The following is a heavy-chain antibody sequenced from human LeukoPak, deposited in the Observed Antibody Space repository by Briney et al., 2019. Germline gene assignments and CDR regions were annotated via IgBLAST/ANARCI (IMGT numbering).Heavy chain of an antibody. V-gene: IGHV4-39*07. CDR1: GGSISSNSYY. CDR3: ARRVKWLEYFDY. J-gene: IGHJ4*02. Sequence: SETLSLTCSVSGGSISSNSYYWGWIRQPPGKGLEWIGSIYYTGSTYYNPSLKSRVTMSVDTSTNHFSLKLSHVTAADTAVYYCARRVKWLEYFDYWGQGTLVTVSS. CDR2: IYYTGST. D-gene: IGHD3-22*01.